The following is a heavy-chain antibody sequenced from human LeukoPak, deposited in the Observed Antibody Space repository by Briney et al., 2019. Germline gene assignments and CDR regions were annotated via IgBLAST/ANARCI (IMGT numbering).Heavy chain of an antibody. Sequence: PSETLSLTCAVYGGSFSGYYWSWIRQPAGKGLEWIGRIYTSGSTNYNPSLKSRVTMSVDTSKNQFSLKLSSVTAADTAVYYCAREDWNGIINYWGQGTLVTVSS. J-gene: IGHJ4*02. V-gene: IGHV4-4*07. CDR3: AREDWNGIINY. D-gene: IGHD1-1*01. CDR2: IYTSGST. CDR1: GGSFSGYY.